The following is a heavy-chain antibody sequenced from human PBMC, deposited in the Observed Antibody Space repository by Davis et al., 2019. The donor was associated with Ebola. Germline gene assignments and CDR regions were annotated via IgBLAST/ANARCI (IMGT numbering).Heavy chain of an antibody. Sequence: HPQTPCLTSALSGHSLPSGGWNCSRPSPSRGLESLGSTSYKSKWYNDYAVSVNSRITINPHTSKNQFSLQLNSVTPEDTAVYYCARSWLRGGLDVWGEGTPVTVSS. V-gene: IGHV6-1*01. D-gene: IGHD5-18*01. CDR3: ARSWLRGGLDV. J-gene: IGHJ6*04. CDR2: TSYKSKWYN. CDR1: GHSLPSGG.